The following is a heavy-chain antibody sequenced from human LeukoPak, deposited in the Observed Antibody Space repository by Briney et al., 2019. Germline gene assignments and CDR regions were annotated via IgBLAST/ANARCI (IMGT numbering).Heavy chain of an antibody. J-gene: IGHJ6*02. V-gene: IGHV4-31*03. Sequence: PSQTLSLTCTVSGGSISSGGLYWSWIRQHPGKGLEWIGYINYSGSTYYNPSLKSRVSISVDTSQNKFPLKLSSVTAADTAVYYCVRDEAIFGAGYYYGMDVWGQGTTVTVSS. CDR2: INYSGST. CDR3: VRDEAIFGAGYYYGMDV. D-gene: IGHD3-3*01. CDR1: GGSISSGGLY.